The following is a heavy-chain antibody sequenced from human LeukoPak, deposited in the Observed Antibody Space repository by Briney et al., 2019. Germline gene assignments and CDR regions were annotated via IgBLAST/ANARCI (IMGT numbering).Heavy chain of an antibody. V-gene: IGHV3-15*01. CDR1: GLPFSHAW. J-gene: IGHJ4*02. Sequence: GRSLRLSCVAAGLPFSHAWMSWVRQAPRQGREWVGRIKSKSNAETADYAAPVKGRFTISRDDSENTVYLQMNSLKPEDTAVYFCTTDFAAFGVTMSDYWGQGTLVTVSS. D-gene: IGHD3-10*01. CDR3: TTDFAAFGVTMSDY. CDR2: IKSKSNAETA.